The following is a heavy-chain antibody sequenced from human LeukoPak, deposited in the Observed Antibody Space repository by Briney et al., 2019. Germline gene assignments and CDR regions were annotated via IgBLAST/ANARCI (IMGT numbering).Heavy chain of an antibody. CDR3: ARGGSGYDSFYYYGMDV. J-gene: IGHJ6*02. CDR2: IYYSGST. V-gene: IGHV4-59*01. CDR1: GGSISGYY. D-gene: IGHD5-12*01. Sequence: PSETLSLTCTASGGSISGYYWSWIRQPPGKGLEWIGYIYYSGSTNYNPSLKSRVTISVDTSKNQFSLKLSSVTAADTAVYYCARGGSGYDSFYYYGMDVWGQGTTVTVSS.